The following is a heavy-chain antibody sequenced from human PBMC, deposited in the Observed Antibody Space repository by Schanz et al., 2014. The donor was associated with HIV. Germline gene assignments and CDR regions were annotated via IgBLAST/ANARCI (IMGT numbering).Heavy chain of an antibody. CDR1: GYTFSSYD. V-gene: IGHV1-8*01. J-gene: IGHJ5*02. CDR2: MNPNSGHT. Sequence: QVQLVQSGAEVKNPGASVKVSCKASGYTFSSYDINWVRQATGQGLEWMGWMNPNSGHTGYAQKFQGRVDMTRTTSISTAYMELRGLTSEDTAVYFCARARAKIEGRPVGNWFDPWVQGTLVTVSS. D-gene: IGHD6-6*01. CDR3: ARARAKIEGRPVGNWFDP.